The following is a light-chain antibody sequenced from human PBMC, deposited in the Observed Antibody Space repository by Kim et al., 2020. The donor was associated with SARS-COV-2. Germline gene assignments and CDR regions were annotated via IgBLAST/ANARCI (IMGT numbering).Light chain of an antibody. J-gene: IGLJ3*02. CDR1: SSNIGSNT. CDR3: AAWDDSLDGWV. Sequence: ELTQPPSASGTPGQKVTISCSGSSSNIGSNTVNWYQHLPGTAPKLLIHSNDQWSSGVPDRFSGSKSGTSASLAISGLQSEDEADYYCAAWDDSLDGWVFGGGTQLTVL. CDR2: SND. V-gene: IGLV1-44*01.